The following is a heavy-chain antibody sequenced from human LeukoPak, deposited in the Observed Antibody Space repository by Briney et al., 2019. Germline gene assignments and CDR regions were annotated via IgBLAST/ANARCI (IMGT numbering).Heavy chain of an antibody. D-gene: IGHD1-26*01. CDR2: MNPNSGNT. V-gene: IGHV1-8*01. J-gene: IGHJ6*02. CDR1: GYTFTSYD. CDR3: ASSYSVTYYYYNGMDV. Sequence: SVKVSCKASGYTFTSYDINWVRQATGQGLEWMGWMNPNSGNTGYAQKFQERVTMTRNTSVSPAYMELSSLRSEDTAVYYCASSYSVTYYYYNGMDVWGQGTTVTVSS.